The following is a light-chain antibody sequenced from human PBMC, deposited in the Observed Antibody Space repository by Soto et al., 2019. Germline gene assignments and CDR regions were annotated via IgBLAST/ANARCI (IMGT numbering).Light chain of an antibody. CDR1: QRISSN. J-gene: IGKJ5*01. V-gene: IGKV3-15*01. Sequence: EIVMTQSPATLSVSPGERATLYCKASQRISSNLAWYQQKPGQPPRLLIYGASTRATGIPARFSGSGSGTGFTLTISGLQSEDFALYYCQQYNIWPPYTFGQGTRLEI. CDR2: GAS. CDR3: QQYNIWPPYT.